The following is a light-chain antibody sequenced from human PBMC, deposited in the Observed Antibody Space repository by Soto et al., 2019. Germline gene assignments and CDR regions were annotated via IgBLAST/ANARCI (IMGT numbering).Light chain of an antibody. CDR1: QSVSSY. CDR3: QQRSNWPWT. Sequence: EIVLTQSPATLSLSPGERATLSCRASQSVSSYLAWYQQKPGQAPRLLIYDASNRATGIPARFSGSGSGTDFIFPISSLEPEDFAVYYCQQRSNWPWTFGQGTKV. V-gene: IGKV3-11*01. CDR2: DAS. J-gene: IGKJ1*01.